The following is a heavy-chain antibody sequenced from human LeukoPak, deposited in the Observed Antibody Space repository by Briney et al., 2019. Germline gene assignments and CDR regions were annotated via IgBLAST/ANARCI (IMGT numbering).Heavy chain of an antibody. CDR1: GFTFSSYA. V-gene: IGHV3-23*01. D-gene: IGHD4-17*01. CDR3: AKDSRPHDYGGNSAFRY. Sequence: PGGSLRLSCAASGFTFSSYAMSWVRQAPGKGLEWVSAISGSGGSTYYADSVKGRFTISRDNSKNTLYLQMNSLRAEDTAVYCCAKDSRPHDYGGNSAFRYWGQGTLVTVSS. CDR2: ISGSGGST. J-gene: IGHJ4*02.